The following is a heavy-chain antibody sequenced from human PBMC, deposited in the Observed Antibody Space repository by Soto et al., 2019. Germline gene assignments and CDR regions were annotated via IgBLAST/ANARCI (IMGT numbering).Heavy chain of an antibody. CDR3: TRGTMTLVNSFDI. CDR1: GYTLTNYY. CDR2: INASGGGT. D-gene: IGHD1-20*01. Sequence: ASVKVSCKTSGYTLTNYYMHWVRQAPGQGLEWMGIINASGGGTNYAQKFQGRVSMTRDTSASTVYMELSSLRSEDTAIYYCTRGTMTLVNSFDIWGQGTMVTV. V-gene: IGHV1-46*03. J-gene: IGHJ3*02.